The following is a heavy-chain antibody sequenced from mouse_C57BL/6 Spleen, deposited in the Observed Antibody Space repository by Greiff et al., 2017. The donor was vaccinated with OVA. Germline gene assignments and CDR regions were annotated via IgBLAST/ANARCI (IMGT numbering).Heavy chain of an antibody. J-gene: IGHJ1*03. D-gene: IGHD1-1*01. CDR1: GYSITSGYY. Sequence: EVHLVESGPGLVKPSQSLSLTCSVTGYSITSGYYWNWIRQFPGNKLEWMGYISYDGSNNYNPSLKNRISITRDTSKNQFFLKLNSVTTEDTATYYCAREGEFITTVVTYFDVWGTGTTVTVSS. V-gene: IGHV3-6*01. CDR3: AREGEFITTVVTYFDV. CDR2: ISYDGSN.